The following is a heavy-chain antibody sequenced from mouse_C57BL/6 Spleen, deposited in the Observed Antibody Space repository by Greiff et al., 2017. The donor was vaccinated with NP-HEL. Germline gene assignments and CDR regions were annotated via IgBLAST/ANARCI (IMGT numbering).Heavy chain of an antibody. CDR2: INPNNGGT. V-gene: IGHV1-26*01. J-gene: IGHJ1*03. Sequence: VQLQQSGPELVKPGASVKISCKASGYTFTDYYMNWVKQSHGKSLEWIGDINPNNGGTSYNQKFKGKATLTVDKSSSTAYMELRSLTSEDSAVYYCARSRSNYDGCYFDVWGTGTTVTVSS. CDR1: GYTFTDYY. D-gene: IGHD2-3*01. CDR3: ARSRSNYDGCYFDV.